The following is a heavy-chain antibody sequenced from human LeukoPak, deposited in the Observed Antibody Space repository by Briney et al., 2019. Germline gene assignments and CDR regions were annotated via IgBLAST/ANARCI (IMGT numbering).Heavy chain of an antibody. CDR3: ARDSYRYCGGDCPVDY. Sequence: ASVKGSCKASGYTFTSYAMHWVRQAPGQRLEWMGWINAGNGNTKYSQKFQGRVTITRDTSASTAYMELSSLRSEDTAVYYCARDSYRYCGGDCPVDYWGQGTLVTVSS. CDR1: GYTFTSYA. V-gene: IGHV1-3*01. D-gene: IGHD2-21*02. CDR2: INAGNGNT. J-gene: IGHJ4*02.